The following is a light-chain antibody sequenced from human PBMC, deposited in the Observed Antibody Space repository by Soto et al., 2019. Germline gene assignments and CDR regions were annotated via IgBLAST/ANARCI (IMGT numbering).Light chain of an antibody. V-gene: IGKV1-5*01. CDR1: QSISSW. CDR2: DAP. CDR3: QQYNSYPLT. J-gene: IGKJ4*01. Sequence: DIQMTQSPSTLSASVGDRVTITCRASQSISSWLAWYQQKPGKAPKLLIYDAPSLESGGPSRFSGSGSGTEFTLTISGLQTDSFANYYCQQYNSYPLTFGGGTKVEVK.